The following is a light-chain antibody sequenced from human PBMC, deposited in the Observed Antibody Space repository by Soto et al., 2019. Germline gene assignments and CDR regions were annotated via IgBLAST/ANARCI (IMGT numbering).Light chain of an antibody. Sequence: EIVLTQSPATLSLSPGERATLSCRASQSVGGHLAWYQQKPGQAPRLLIYDASDRATGIPARFSGSGSETNFTLTISSLEPDDFAVYYCQQRNNWPPSITFGQGTRLEI. CDR2: DAS. J-gene: IGKJ5*01. CDR1: QSVGGH. CDR3: QQRNNWPPSIT. V-gene: IGKV3-11*01.